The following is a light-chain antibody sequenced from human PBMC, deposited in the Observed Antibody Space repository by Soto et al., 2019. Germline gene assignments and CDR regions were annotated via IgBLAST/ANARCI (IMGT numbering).Light chain of an antibody. CDR3: QSYDSSLSGNVV. CDR1: SSNIGAGYD. CDR2: GNS. J-gene: IGLJ2*01. Sequence: QSVLTQPPSVSGAPGQRVTISCTGSSSNIGAGYDVHWYQQLPGTAPKLLIYGNSNRPSGVPDRFSGSKSGTSASLAITGLQAEDEADYYCQSYDSSLSGNVVFGGGTKGHRP. V-gene: IGLV1-40*01.